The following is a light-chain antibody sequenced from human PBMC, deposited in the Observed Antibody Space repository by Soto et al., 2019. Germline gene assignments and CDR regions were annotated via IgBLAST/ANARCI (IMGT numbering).Light chain of an antibody. CDR2: DAS. Sequence: DIQMTQSPSTLPASVGDRVTITCRASQGISSYLAWYQQKPGKAPTLLIYDASTLESGVPPRFSGSGSGTEFTLTISSLQPDDCAAYYCQQYNAYSPTFGQGTKVDIK. J-gene: IGKJ1*01. V-gene: IGKV1-5*01. CDR3: QQYNAYSPT. CDR1: QGISSY.